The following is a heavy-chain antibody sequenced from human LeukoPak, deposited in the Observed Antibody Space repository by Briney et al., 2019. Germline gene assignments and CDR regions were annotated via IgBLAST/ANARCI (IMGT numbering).Heavy chain of an antibody. J-gene: IGHJ4*02. CDR1: GGSISSYY. V-gene: IGHV4-4*08. CDR2: IYTSGST. CDR3: ARDRGSGSYYVNYFDY. Sequence: SETLSLTCTVSGGSISSYYWSWVRQPPGKGLEWIGYIYTSGSTNYNPSLKSRVTMSVDTSKNQFSLKLSSVTAADTAVYYCARDRGSGSYYVNYFDYWGQGTLVTVSS. D-gene: IGHD3-10*01.